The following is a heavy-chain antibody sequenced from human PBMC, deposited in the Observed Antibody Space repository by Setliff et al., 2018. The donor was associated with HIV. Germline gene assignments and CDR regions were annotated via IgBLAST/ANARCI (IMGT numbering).Heavy chain of an antibody. J-gene: IGHJ4*02. V-gene: IGHV3-23*01. CDR2: ISGSGTYT. D-gene: IGHD3-22*01. CDR3: ARVRYYYDSSGYLLLLFDY. CDR1: GFTFSSYT. Sequence: GGSLRLSCVASGFTFSSYTMSWVRQAPGKGLEWVSAISGSGTYTYYADSVKGRFTISRDNSKNTLYLQLNSLRAEDTAVYYCARVRYYYDSSGYLLLLFDYWGQGTLVTVSS.